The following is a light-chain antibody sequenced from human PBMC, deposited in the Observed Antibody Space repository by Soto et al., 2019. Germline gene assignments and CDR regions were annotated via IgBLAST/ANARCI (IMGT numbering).Light chain of an antibody. J-gene: IGKJ4*01. Sequence: EIVLTQSPGTLSLSPGERATLSCRASQSVSSSYLAWYQQKPGQAPRLLIYGASSRATGIPDRFSGSGSGTDFTLTISRLEPEDFAVYYCQQYGSSPPLTFVVGTKVEIK. CDR1: QSVSSSY. V-gene: IGKV3-20*01. CDR3: QQYGSSPPLT. CDR2: GAS.